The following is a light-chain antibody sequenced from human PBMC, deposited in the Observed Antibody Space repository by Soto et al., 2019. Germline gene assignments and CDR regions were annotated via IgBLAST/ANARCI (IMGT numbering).Light chain of an antibody. Sequence: QSVLTQPPSASGTPGQRVTISCSGSSSNTGTNSVNWYQHLPGTAPKLLIFNNNRRPSGVLDRFSGSKSGTSASLAISGLQSEDEAHYYYAAWDDRLKGVVFGGGTQLTVL. CDR1: SSNTGTNS. CDR2: NNN. J-gene: IGLJ2*01. CDR3: AAWDDRLKGVV. V-gene: IGLV1-44*01.